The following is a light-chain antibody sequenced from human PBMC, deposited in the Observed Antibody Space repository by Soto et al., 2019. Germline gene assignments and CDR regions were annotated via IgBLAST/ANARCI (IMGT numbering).Light chain of an antibody. CDR3: ETWDSSLSAAV. J-gene: IGLJ2*01. Sequence: QSVLTQPPSVSAAPGQKVTISCSGSSSNIGNNYLYWYQQLPGTAPKLLIYDNNKRPSGTPDRFSGSKSGTSATLGITGLQTGDEADYYCETWDSSLSAAVFGGGTKLTVL. CDR2: DNN. CDR1: SSNIGNNY. V-gene: IGLV1-51*01.